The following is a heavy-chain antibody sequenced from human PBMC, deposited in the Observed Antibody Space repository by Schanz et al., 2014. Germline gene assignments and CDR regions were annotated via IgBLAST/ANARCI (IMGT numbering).Heavy chain of an antibody. CDR2: IYQSGTT. Sequence: QVQLQESGPGLVKPSENLSLTCTVSDGSISSSSYYWGWIRQPPGKGLEWIGSIYQSGTTYYSPSLKSRAPISVDTPKNKSSLKLISVTAADTAVYYCARPGGSSWSFAYWGLGRLVIVSS. D-gene: IGHD6-13*01. CDR3: ARPGGSSWSFAY. CDR1: DGSISSSSYY. J-gene: IGHJ4*02. V-gene: IGHV4-39*01.